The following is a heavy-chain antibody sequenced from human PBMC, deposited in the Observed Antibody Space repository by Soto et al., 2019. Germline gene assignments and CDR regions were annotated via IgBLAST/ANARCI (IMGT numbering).Heavy chain of an antibody. D-gene: IGHD3-22*01. CDR3: AREGSSSGPDYEY. CDR2: TRNKASSYTT. CDR1: GFSFSDYY. Sequence: EVQLVESGGGLVQPGGSLRLSCAASGFSFSDYYINWVRQAPGKGLEWVGRTRNKASSYTTDYAAFVKGRFTISRDDSKNLIYLQMNSLKTDDTDVYYCAREGSSSGPDYEYWGQGTLVTVSS. J-gene: IGHJ4*02. V-gene: IGHV3-72*01.